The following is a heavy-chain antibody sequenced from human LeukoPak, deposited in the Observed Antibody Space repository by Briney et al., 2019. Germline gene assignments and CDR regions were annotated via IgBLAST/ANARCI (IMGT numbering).Heavy chain of an antibody. CDR1: GGTFSSYA. V-gene: IGHV1-69*13. D-gene: IGHD2-15*01. Sequence: SVKVSCKASGGTFSSYAISWVRQAPGQGLEWMGGIIPIFGTANYTQKFQGRVTITADESTSTAYMELSSLRSEDTAVYYCARVPLYCSGGSCYSGHYYYYYYMDVWGKGTTVTVSS. CDR2: IIPIFGTA. J-gene: IGHJ6*03. CDR3: ARVPLYCSGGSCYSGHYYYYYYMDV.